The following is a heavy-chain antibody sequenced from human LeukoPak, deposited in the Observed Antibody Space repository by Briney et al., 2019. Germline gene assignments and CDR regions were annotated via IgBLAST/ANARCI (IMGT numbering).Heavy chain of an antibody. V-gene: IGHV4-34*01. CDR3: ARGNVIMVRGVRDNYYYGMDV. Sequence: PSETLSLTCAVSGGSFSGYYWSWIRQPPGEGLEWIGEINHSGSTNYNPSLKSRVTISVDTSKNQFSLKLSSVTAADTAVYYCARGNVIMVRGVRDNYYYGMDVWGKGTTVTVSS. D-gene: IGHD3-10*01. CDR2: INHSGST. CDR1: GGSFSGYY. J-gene: IGHJ6*04.